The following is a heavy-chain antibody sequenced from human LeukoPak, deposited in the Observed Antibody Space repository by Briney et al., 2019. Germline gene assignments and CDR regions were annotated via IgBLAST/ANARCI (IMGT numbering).Heavy chain of an antibody. CDR1: GRSISSSSYY. CDR3: ARPINNYGDYFRT. V-gene: IGHV4-39*01. Sequence: SETLSLTCTVSGRSISSSSYYWAWSPQPPGKGLEWNGCIYYSGSTYYNPSLKSRLTLSVDTSKNQFSMKLSSVTAADTAVYYCARPINNYGDYFRTWGQGTLVTVSS. D-gene: IGHD4-17*01. J-gene: IGHJ5*02. CDR2: IYYSGST.